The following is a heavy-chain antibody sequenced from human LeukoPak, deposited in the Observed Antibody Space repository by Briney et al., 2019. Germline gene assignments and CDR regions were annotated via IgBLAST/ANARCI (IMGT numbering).Heavy chain of an antibody. CDR2: IHYSGST. Sequence: PSETLSLTCTVSGGSVSSGSYYWSWIRQPPGKGLEWIGYIHYSGSTNYNPSLKSRVTISVDTSKNQFSLKLSSVTAADTAVYYCARDRGPGLLWFGELLSIWGQGTLVTVSS. V-gene: IGHV4-61*01. D-gene: IGHD3-10*01. CDR3: ARDRGPGLLWFGELLSI. CDR1: GGSVSSGSYY. J-gene: IGHJ4*02.